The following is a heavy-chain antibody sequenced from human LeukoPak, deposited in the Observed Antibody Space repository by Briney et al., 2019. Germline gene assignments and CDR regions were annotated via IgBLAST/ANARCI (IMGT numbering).Heavy chain of an antibody. CDR2: INPAGGST. D-gene: IGHD1-20*01. J-gene: IGHJ5*02. CDR1: GYTFTTYY. V-gene: IGHV1-46*01. Sequence: ASVNVSCTASGYTFTTYYIHWVRQAPGQGLEWMGLINPAGGSTTYAHKFQDRVTMTRDTSTSTVYMDLSSLRSEDTAVYYCAREFRITGAIQYNCFDPGGQGALVTVSS. CDR3: AREFRITGAIQYNCFDP.